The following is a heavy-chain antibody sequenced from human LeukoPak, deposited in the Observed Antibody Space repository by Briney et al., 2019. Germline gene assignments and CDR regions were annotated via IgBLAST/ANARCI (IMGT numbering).Heavy chain of an antibody. Sequence: KPSETLSLTCAVYGGSFSGYYWSWIRQPPGKGLEWIGEINHSGSTNYNPSLKSRVTISVDTSKNQFSLKLSSVTAADTAVYYCARGDRYNWFDPWGQGTLVTVSS. J-gene: IGHJ5*02. CDR3: ARGDRYNWFDP. V-gene: IGHV4-34*01. D-gene: IGHD1-14*01. CDR2: INHSGST. CDR1: GGSFSGYY.